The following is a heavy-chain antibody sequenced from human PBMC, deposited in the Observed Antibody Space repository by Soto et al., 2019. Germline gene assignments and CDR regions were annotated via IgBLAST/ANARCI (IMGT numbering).Heavy chain of an antibody. CDR2: ISHTGST. D-gene: IGHD1-1*01. V-gene: IGHV4-61*01. Sequence: SETLSLTCTVSGGFVSSGSHYWSCVRQPPGKGLEWIAYISHTGSTNYNPSLKSRVTISVDMSKNQFSLRLDSVTAADTAVYYCARDRSHDLNSFEAFDIWGQGTMVTV. CDR1: GGFVSSGSHY. J-gene: IGHJ3*02. CDR3: ARDRSHDLNSFEAFDI.